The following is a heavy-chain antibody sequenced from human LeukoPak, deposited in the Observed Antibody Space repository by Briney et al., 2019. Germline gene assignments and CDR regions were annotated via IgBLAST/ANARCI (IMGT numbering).Heavy chain of an antibody. V-gene: IGHV1-8*01. Sequence: GASVTVSCKASGYTFTSYDINWVRQATGQGLEWMGWMNPNSGNTGYAQKFQGRVTMTRNTSISTAYMELSSLRSEDTAVYYCARVRAVHAKPKKWLRPPFDYWGQGTLVTVSS. D-gene: IGHD5-12*01. CDR2: MNPNSGNT. CDR1: GYTFTSYD. J-gene: IGHJ4*02. CDR3: ARVRAVHAKPKKWLRPPFDY.